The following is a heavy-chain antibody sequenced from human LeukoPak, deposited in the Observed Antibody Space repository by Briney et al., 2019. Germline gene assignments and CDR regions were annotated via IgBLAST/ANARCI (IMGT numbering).Heavy chain of an antibody. V-gene: IGHV4-38-2*02. CDR1: GYSISSGYY. CDR2: IYHSGST. Sequence: SETLSLTCTVSGYSISSGYYWGWIRQPPGKGLEWIGSIYHSGSTYYNPSLKSRVTISVDTSKSQFSLKLSSVTAADTAVYYCARDYDSSGFDYWGQGTLVTVSS. D-gene: IGHD3-22*01. CDR3: ARDYDSSGFDY. J-gene: IGHJ4*02.